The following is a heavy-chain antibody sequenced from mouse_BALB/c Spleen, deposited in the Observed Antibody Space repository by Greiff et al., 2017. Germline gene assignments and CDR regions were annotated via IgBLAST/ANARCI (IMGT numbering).Heavy chain of an antibody. Sequence: QVQLVESGAELARPGASVKMSCKASGYTFTSYTMHWVKQRPGQGLEWIGYINPSSGYTNYNQKFKDKATLTADKSSSTAYMQLSSLTSEDSAVYYCARYGYGRAMDYWGKGNSGTVSA. CDR1: GYTFTSYT. CDR2: INPSSGYT. D-gene: IGHD1-1*01. V-gene: IGHV1-4*01. J-gene: IGHJ4*01. CDR3: ARYGYGRAMDY.